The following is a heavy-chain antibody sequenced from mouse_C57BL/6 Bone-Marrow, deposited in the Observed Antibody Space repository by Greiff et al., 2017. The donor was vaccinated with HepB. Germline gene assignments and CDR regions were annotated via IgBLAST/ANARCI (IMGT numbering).Heavy chain of an antibody. J-gene: IGHJ3*01. CDR1: GYAFSSSW. Sequence: QVQLQQSGPELVKPGASVKISCKASGYAFSSSWMNWVKQRPGKGLEWIGRIYPGDGDTNYNGKFKGKATLTADKSSSTAYMQLSSLTSEDSAVYFCAGGGDGYVGGGFAYWGQGTLVTVSA. CDR2: IYPGDGDT. V-gene: IGHV1-82*01. CDR3: AGGGDGYVGGGFAY. D-gene: IGHD2-2*01.